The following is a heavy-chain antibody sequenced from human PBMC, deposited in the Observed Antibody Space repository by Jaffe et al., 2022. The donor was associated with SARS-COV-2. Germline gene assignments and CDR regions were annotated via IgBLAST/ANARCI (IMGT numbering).Heavy chain of an antibody. CDR2: IYSGGST. J-gene: IGHJ3*02. V-gene: IGHV3-66*02. D-gene: IGHD5-12*01. CDR3: ARDSGDGYNWGLDAFDI. CDR1: GFTVSSNY. Sequence: EVQLVESGGGLVQPGGSLRLSCAASGFTVSSNYMSWVRQAPGKGLEWVSVIYSGGSTYYADSVKGRFTISRDNSKNTLYLQMNSLRAEDTAVYYCARDSGDGYNWGLDAFDIWGQGTMVTVSS.